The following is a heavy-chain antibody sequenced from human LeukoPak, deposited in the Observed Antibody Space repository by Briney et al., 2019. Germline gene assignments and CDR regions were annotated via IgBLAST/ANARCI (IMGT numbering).Heavy chain of an antibody. CDR2: IYSTGSA. CDR3: ARGNYGAFDI. J-gene: IGHJ3*02. D-gene: IGHD4-11*01. V-gene: IGHV4-30-4*07. CDR1: GFSISSDGYS. Sequence: SETLSLTCTVAGFSISSDGYSWSWLRQPPEKGLEWIGHIYSTGSASSTPSLKSRLRISIDLSKNQFSLNLNSVTAADTAVYSCARGNYGAFDIWGHGTMVTVSS.